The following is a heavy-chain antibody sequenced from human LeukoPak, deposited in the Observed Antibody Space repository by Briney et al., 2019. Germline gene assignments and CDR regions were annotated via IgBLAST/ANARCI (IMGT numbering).Heavy chain of an antibody. J-gene: IGHJ6*03. V-gene: IGHV4-59*01. D-gene: IGHD2-15*01. CDR3: ARARYCSGGSCYGHYYYYMDV. CDR2: IYYSGST. CDR1: GGSISSYY. Sequence: KPSETLSLTCTVSGGSISSYYWSWIRQPPGKGREGGGYIYYSGSTNYNPSLKSRVTISVDTSKNQFSLKLSSVPAADTAVYYCARARYCSGGSCYGHYYYYMDVWGKGTTVTVSS.